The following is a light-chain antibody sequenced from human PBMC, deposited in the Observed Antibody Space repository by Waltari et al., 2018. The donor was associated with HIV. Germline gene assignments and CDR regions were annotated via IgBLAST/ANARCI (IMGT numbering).Light chain of an antibody. V-gene: IGLV3-21*02. Sequence: SYVLTPPPSVSVAPGQTPRITCGGNYIGRKSVPWYQQKPGQAPVLVVYDDSDRPSGIPERFSGSNSGNTATLTISRVEAGDEADYYCQVWDSSSDVVFGGGTKLTVL. CDR3: QVWDSSSDVV. CDR2: DDS. J-gene: IGLJ2*01. CDR1: YIGRKS.